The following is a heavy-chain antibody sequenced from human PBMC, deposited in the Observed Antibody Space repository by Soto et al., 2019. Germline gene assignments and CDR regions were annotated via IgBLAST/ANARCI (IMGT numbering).Heavy chain of an antibody. D-gene: IGHD3-10*01. CDR2: IIPIVGTA. Sequence: SVKVSCKASGGTISNYVINWVRQAPGQGPEWRGGIIPIVGTANNAQKFQGRDPITADEATSTAHMELSSLRFEDTAVYYCATEGFGGRWFGHWGQGALVTVSS. CDR1: GGTISNYV. V-gene: IGHV1-69*13. J-gene: IGHJ5*02. CDR3: ATEGFGGRWFGH.